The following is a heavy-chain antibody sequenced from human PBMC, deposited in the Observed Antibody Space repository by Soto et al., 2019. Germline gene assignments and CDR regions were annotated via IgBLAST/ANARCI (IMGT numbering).Heavy chain of an antibody. J-gene: IGHJ6*02. CDR3: ASFYSSGRGEYYHYGMDV. Sequence: ASVKVSCKASGYTFIGYYMHWVRQAPGQGLEWMGWINPNSGDTNYAEKFQGRVTMTRDTSISTAYMELNSLRSDDTAVYYCASFYSSGRGEYYHYGMDVWGQGATVTVSS. CDR2: INPNSGDT. V-gene: IGHV1-2*02. D-gene: IGHD6-25*01. CDR1: GYTFIGYY.